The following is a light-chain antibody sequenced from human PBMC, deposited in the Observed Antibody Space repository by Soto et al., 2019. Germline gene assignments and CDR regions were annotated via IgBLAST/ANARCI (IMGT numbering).Light chain of an antibody. CDR1: QSVGSN. Sequence: EIVMTQSPATLSVSVGERATLSCRSRQSVGSNLAWYQQKPGQAPRLLIYDASTRATGIPARFSGSGSGTEFILTISSLQSEDFGVYYCQQYNNWPPITFGQGTRLEIK. V-gene: IGKV3D-15*01. CDR2: DAS. J-gene: IGKJ5*01. CDR3: QQYNNWPPIT.